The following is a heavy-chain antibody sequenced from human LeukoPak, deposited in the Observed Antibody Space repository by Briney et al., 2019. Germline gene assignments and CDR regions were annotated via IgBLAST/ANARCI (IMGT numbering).Heavy chain of an antibody. D-gene: IGHD1-1*01. CDR3: AKAPLTINWFDP. Sequence: GGSLRLSCAASGFTFSSYAMSWVRQAPGKGLEWVSAISGSGGSTYYADSVKGRFTISRDNSKNTLYLQMNGLRAEDTVVYYCAKAPLTINWFDPWGQGTLVTVSS. J-gene: IGHJ5*02. CDR1: GFTFSSYA. CDR2: ISGSGGST. V-gene: IGHV3-23*01.